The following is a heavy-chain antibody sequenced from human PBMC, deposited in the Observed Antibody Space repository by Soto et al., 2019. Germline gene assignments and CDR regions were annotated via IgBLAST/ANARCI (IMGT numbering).Heavy chain of an antibody. CDR3: ANYYDSGYGRPYYFDY. J-gene: IGHJ4*02. CDR1: GFTFSSYA. V-gene: IGHV3-23*01. Sequence: EVQLLESGGGLVQPGGSLRLSCAASGFTFSSYAMSWVRQAPGKGLEWVSAISGSGGSTYYADSVKGRFTISRDNSKNTLYLQMNSLRAEDTAVYYCANYYDSGYGRPYYFDYWGQGTLVTVSS. CDR2: ISGSGGST. D-gene: IGHD3-22*01.